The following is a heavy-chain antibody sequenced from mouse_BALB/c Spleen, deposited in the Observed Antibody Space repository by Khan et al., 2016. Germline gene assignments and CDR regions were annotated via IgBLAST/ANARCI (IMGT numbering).Heavy chain of an antibody. Sequence: QIQLVQSGPELKKPGETVKISCKASGYTFTNFGINWVRQAPGKGLEWMDWINTNTGETTYADDFKGRFAFSLETSASTAYLQINNLKNEDTATYFWVTGITTVIATSMNYWGQGTTLTVSS. CDR3: VTGITTVIATSMNY. CDR1: GYTFTNFG. CDR2: INTNTGET. J-gene: IGHJ2*01. D-gene: IGHD1-1*01. V-gene: IGHV9-3-1*01.